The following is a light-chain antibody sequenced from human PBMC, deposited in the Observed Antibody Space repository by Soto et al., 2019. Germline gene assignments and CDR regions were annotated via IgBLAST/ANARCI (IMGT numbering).Light chain of an antibody. V-gene: IGKV1-39*01. CDR3: QQTYSTPIT. CDR2: AAS. CDR1: QSISNY. J-gene: IGKJ5*01. Sequence: IQMTQSPSSLSASVGDRFTIACRASQSISNYLNWYQQRPGKAPKLLIYAASSLQSGVPSRFSGSGSGTDFTLTISSLQPEDFVTYYCQQTYSTPITFGQGTRLEIK.